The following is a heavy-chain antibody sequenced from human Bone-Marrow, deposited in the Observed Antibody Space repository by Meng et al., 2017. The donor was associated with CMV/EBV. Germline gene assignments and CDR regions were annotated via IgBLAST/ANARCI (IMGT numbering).Heavy chain of an antibody. V-gene: IGHV2-26*01. CDR1: GFSLSNARMG. D-gene: IGHD5-18*01. J-gene: IGHJ6*02. Sequence: SGPTLVKPTETLTLTCTVSGFSLSNARMGVSWIRQPPGKALEWLAHIFSNDEKSYSTSLKSRLTISKDTSKSQVVLTMTNMDPVDTATYYCARVGGYSYGSPIYSYYYYGMDVWGQGTTVTVSS. CDR3: ARVGGYSYGSPIYSYYYYGMDV. CDR2: IFSNDEK.